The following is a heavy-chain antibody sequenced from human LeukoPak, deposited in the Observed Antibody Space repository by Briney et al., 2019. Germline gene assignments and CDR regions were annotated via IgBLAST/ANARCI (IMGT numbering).Heavy chain of an antibody. D-gene: IGHD2-2*01. CDR1: GDSVSSNSAA. CDR2: TYYRAKWYN. Sequence: SQSLSLTCAISGDSVSSNSAAWNWIRQSPSRGLEWLGRTYYRAKWYNDYAVSVTSRITINPDASKNQFSLQLNSVTPEDTAVYYCARAGGYCSSTSCYVGHAFDIWGQGTVVTVSS. J-gene: IGHJ3*02. V-gene: IGHV6-1*01. CDR3: ARAGGYCSSTSCYVGHAFDI.